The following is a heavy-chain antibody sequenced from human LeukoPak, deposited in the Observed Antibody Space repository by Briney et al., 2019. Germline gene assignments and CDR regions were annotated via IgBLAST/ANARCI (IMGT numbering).Heavy chain of an antibody. J-gene: IGHJ5*02. Sequence: QTGGSLRLSCAASGFTFSSYWMSWVRQAPGKGLEWVANIKQDGSEKYYVDSVKGRFTISRDNAKNSLYLQMNSLRAEDTAVYYCARRYYDSSGQGIDPWGQGTLVTVSS. CDR2: IKQDGSEK. CDR3: ARRYYDSSGQGIDP. V-gene: IGHV3-7*03. D-gene: IGHD3-22*01. CDR1: GFTFSSYW.